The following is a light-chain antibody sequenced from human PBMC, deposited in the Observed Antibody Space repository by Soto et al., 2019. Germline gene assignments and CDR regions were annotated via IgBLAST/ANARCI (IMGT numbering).Light chain of an antibody. CDR3: QQRSNWPPWT. V-gene: IGKV3-11*01. CDR2: DAS. J-gene: IGKJ1*01. Sequence: VITQSPATLSVSPGERATLSCRASQSVSIKLAWYQQKPGQAPRLLIYDASNRATGIPARFSGSGSGTDFTLTISSLEPEDFAVYYCQQRSNWPPWTFGQGTKVDI. CDR1: QSVSIK.